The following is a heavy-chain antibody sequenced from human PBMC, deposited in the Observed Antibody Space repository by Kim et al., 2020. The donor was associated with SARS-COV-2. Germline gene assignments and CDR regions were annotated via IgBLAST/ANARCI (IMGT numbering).Heavy chain of an antibody. D-gene: IGHD3-22*01. CDR2: ISISSNI. Sequence: GGSLRLSCAASGFTFSSYSMNWVRQAPGKGLEWVSSISISSNIYSVDLVKGRFTISRDNAKNSLYLQMNSLRAEDTAVYYCVRGLYYDSICSSGTYYYYGMDVWGQGTTVTVS. CDR1: GFTFSSYS. V-gene: IGHV3-21*01. J-gene: IGHJ6*02. CDR3: VRGLYYDSICSSGTYYYYGMDV.